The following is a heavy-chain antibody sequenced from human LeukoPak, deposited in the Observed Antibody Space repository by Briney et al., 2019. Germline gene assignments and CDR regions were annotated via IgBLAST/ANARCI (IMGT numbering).Heavy chain of an antibody. CDR3: AREFYDFWSGPFDY. J-gene: IGHJ4*02. D-gene: IGHD3-3*01. Sequence: SETLSLTCTVSGGSISSYYWSWIRQPPGKGLEWIGYIYYSGSTNYNPSLKSRVTISVDTSKNQFSLKLSPVTAADTAVYYCAREFYDFWSGPFDYWGQGTLVTVSS. V-gene: IGHV4-59*01. CDR2: IYYSGST. CDR1: GGSISSYY.